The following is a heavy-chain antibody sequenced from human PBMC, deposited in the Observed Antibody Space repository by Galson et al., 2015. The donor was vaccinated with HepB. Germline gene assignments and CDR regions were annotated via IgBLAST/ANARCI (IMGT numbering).Heavy chain of an antibody. Sequence: SLRLSCAASGFTFSSYGMHWVRQAPGKGLEWVTVISYDGSNKYYADSVKGRFTISRDNSKNTLYLQMNSLRAEDTAVYYCAAGPSFYCSGGSCYFSGYITVTTDYWGQGTLVTVSS. V-gene: IGHV3-30*03. CDR1: GFTFSSYG. CDR3: AAGPSFYCSGGSCYFSGYITVTTDY. CDR2: ISYDGSNK. J-gene: IGHJ4*02. D-gene: IGHD2-15*01.